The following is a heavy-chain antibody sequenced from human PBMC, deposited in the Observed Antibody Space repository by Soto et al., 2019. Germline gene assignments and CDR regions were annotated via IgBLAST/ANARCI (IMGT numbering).Heavy chain of an antibody. CDR3: AREVASYGSTYFDY. CDR2: TYYRGTT. D-gene: IGHD3-16*01. Sequence: EGLARTGSGSGGSMRGYYWTWIRQPPGKGLEWIGYTYYRGTTKYNPSLNSRVTISADTSQNQISLQLSSVTAADTAVYYCAREVASYGSTYFDYWGQGALVTVSS. J-gene: IGHJ4*02. CDR1: GGSMRGYY. V-gene: IGHV4-59*01.